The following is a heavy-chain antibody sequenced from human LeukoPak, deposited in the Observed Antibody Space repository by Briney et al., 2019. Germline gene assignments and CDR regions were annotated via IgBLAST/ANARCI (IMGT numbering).Heavy chain of an antibody. CDR1: GFTFSSYA. J-gene: IGHJ3*02. V-gene: IGHV3-30-3*01. CDR2: ISYDGSNK. D-gene: IGHD2-2*01. CDR3: ATSTDADAFDI. Sequence: GGSLRLSCAASGFTFSSYAMHWVRQAPGKGLEWVAVISYDGSNKYYADSVKGRFTISRDNSKNTLYLQMNSLRAEDMAVYYCATSTDADAFDIWGQGTMVTVSS.